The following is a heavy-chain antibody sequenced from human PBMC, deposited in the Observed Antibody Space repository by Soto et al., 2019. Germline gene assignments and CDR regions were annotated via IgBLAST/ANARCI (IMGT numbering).Heavy chain of an antibody. Sequence: GSLRLSCAASGFTFSHYPMNWVRQAPGKGLEWVSNIRDSGFEQIYPDCVRGRFTVSRDNAKDTLYLQMNSLREDDTAIYYCARDNFWGFDLWGQGTLVTVSS. V-gene: IGHV3-48*02. CDR2: IRDSGFEQ. CDR1: GFTFSHYP. D-gene: IGHD7-27*01. CDR3: ARDNFWGFDL. J-gene: IGHJ5*02.